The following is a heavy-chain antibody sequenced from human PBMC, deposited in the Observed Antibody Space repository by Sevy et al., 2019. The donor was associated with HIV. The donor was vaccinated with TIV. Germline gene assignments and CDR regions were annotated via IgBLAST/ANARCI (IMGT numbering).Heavy chain of an antibody. V-gene: IGHV4-59*11. D-gene: IGHD3-10*01. CDR3: AREVHFYSSGFSAGMDV. CDR1: GVSISSHF. Sequence: SETLSLTCSVSGVSISSHFWSWIRQPPGKGVEWIGYFYLSGSANYHPPLKSRVTISGDTSKNQFSLKLTSVTAADTAVYYCAREVHFYSSGFSAGMDVWGQGTTVTVSS. CDR2: FYLSGSA. J-gene: IGHJ6*02.